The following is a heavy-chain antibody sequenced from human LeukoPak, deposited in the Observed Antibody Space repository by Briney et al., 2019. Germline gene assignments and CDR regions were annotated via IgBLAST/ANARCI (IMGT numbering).Heavy chain of an antibody. V-gene: IGHV3-48*02. J-gene: IGHJ4*02. Sequence: GGSLRLSCAASGFTFSSYSMNWVRQAPGKGLEWVSYITSRSSTIHYADSVKGRFTISRDNAKNSLYLQMNSLRDEDTAVYYCARVRENYIWGSFPFDYWGQGTPVTVSS. CDR3: ARVRENYIWGSFPFDY. CDR2: ITSRSSTI. D-gene: IGHD3-16*01. CDR1: GFTFSSYS.